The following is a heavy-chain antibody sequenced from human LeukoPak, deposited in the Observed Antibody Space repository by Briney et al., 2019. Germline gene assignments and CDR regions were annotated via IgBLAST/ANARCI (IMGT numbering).Heavy chain of an antibody. Sequence: SETLSLTCTGYGDSINSYYWSWVRQPAGRGLEWVGRISSSGSTNYKPSLKSRVTMSVDTSNNQFSLKLSSVTAADTAMYFCVSWADFWSGSYTGHWFDPWGQGTLVTVSS. J-gene: IGHJ5*02. CDR3: VSWADFWSGSYTGHWFDP. D-gene: IGHD3-3*01. CDR1: GDSINSYY. V-gene: IGHV4-4*07. CDR2: ISSSGST.